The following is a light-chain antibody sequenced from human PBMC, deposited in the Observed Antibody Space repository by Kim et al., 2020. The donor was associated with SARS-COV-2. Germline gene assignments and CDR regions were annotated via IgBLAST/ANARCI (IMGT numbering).Light chain of an antibody. J-gene: IGKJ1*01. CDR3: QQYNDWPWT. V-gene: IGKV3-15*01. CDR2: DSS. Sequence: EIVMTQSPATLSVSPGEKATLSCRASQSTSTNLAWYQHKPGQAPRLLMSDSSTRATGIPARFSGSGSGTEFTLTISSLQSEDFALYYCQQYNDWPWTFGPGTKVDIK. CDR1: QSTSTN.